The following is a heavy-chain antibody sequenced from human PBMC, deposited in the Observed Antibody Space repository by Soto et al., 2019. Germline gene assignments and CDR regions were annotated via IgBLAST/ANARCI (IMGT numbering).Heavy chain of an antibody. V-gene: IGHV3-30*18. CDR2: ISYDGSNK. CDR1: GFTFSSYG. J-gene: IGHJ6*02. D-gene: IGHD4-17*01. Sequence: QVQLVESGGGVVQPGRSLRLSCAASGFTFSSYGMHWVRQAPGKGLEWVAVISYDGSNKYYADSVKGRFTISRDNSKNTLYLQMNSLRAEDTAAYYCAKAYTYGDDYGMDVWGQGTTVTVSS. CDR3: AKAYTYGDDYGMDV.